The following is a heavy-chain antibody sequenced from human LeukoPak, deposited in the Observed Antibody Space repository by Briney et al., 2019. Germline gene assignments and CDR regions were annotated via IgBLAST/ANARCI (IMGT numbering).Heavy chain of an antibody. CDR1: GYSIRSGYY. CDR3: ATTYCSSSSCYWYFDL. Sequence: SETLSLTCTVSGYSIRSGYYWGWIRQPPGKGLEWIGNIYHNGNTYYNPSLKSRLTISVDTSKNQFSLNVSSVTAADTAVYYCATTYCSSSSCYWYFDLWGRGTLVTVSS. J-gene: IGHJ2*01. CDR2: IYHNGNT. V-gene: IGHV4-38-2*02. D-gene: IGHD2-2*01.